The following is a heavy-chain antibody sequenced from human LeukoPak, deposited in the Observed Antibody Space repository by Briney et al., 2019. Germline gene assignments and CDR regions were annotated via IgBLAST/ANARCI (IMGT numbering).Heavy chain of an antibody. D-gene: IGHD1-26*01. CDR1: GFTFSSYG. J-gene: IGHJ4*02. V-gene: IGHV3-30*18. CDR2: ISYDGSNK. CDR3: AKVRSYVRDYFDY. Sequence: PGGSLRLSCAASGFTFSSYGMHWVRQAPGKGLEWVAVISYDGSNKYYADSVKGRFTISRDNSKNTLYLQMNSLRAEDTAVYYCAKVRSYVRDYFDYWGQGTLVTVSS.